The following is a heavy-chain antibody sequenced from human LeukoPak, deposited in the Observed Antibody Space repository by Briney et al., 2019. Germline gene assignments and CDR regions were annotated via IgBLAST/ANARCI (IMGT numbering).Heavy chain of an antibody. CDR1: SGSMNSYY. CDR3: ARHGYTASHYFLDY. CDR2: IYTTGKT. J-gene: IGHJ4*02. V-gene: IGHV4-4*07. Sequence: SETLSLTCTVSSGSMNSYYWGWVRQPAGGGLEWIGRIYTTGKTEYYPSLKSRLTMSVDTSNRQFSLHLRSVSAADTAIYYCARHGYTASHYFLDYWSQGTLVTVSS. D-gene: IGHD3-16*01.